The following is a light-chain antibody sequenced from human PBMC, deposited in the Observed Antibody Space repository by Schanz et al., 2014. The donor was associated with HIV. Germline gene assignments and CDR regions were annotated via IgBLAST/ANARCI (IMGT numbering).Light chain of an antibody. CDR3: QQFHAYPYT. CDR1: EYISRW. J-gene: IGKJ2*01. Sequence: DIQMTQSPSTLSASVGDRVTITCRASEYISRWLAWYQQKPGQAPHLLIYQASTLQTGVSSRFTGSGSGTEFTLTISGLQPDDFATYFCQQFHAYPYTFGQGTKLEIK. CDR2: QAS. V-gene: IGKV1-5*03.